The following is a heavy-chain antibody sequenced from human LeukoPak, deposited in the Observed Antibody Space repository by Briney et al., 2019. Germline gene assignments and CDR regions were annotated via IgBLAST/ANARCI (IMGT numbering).Heavy chain of an antibody. D-gene: IGHD2-2*02. Sequence: ASVKVSCKASGYTFTGYYMHWVRQAPGQGLEWMGWINPNSGGTNYAQKFQGRVTMTSDTSISTAYMELSRLRSDDTAVYYCARGTPRSSSTSCYNYWGQGTLVTVSS. V-gene: IGHV1-2*02. CDR1: GYTFTGYY. CDR3: ARGTPRSSSTSCYNY. CDR2: INPNSGGT. J-gene: IGHJ4*02.